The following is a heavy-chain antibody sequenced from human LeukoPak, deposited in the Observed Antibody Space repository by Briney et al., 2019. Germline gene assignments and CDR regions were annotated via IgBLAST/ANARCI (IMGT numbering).Heavy chain of an antibody. V-gene: IGHV4-30-4*08. CDR2: IYYSGST. Sequence: ASETLSLTCALYGRSFSGYYWSWIRQPPGKGLEWIGYIYYSGSTYYNPSLKSRVTISVDTSKNQFSLKLSSVTAADTAVYYCARGGSLLWFGELSYYFDYWGQGTLVTVST. CDR1: GRSFSGYY. J-gene: IGHJ4*02. CDR3: ARGGSLLWFGELSYYFDY. D-gene: IGHD3-10*01.